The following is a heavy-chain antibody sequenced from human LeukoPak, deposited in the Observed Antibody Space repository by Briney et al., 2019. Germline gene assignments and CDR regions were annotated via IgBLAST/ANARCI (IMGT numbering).Heavy chain of an antibody. CDR1: GGSFSGYY. CDR3: ARGTLTYYYGSGSYDY. J-gene: IGHJ4*02. Sequence: PSETLSLTCAVYGGSFSGYYWSWIRQPPGKGLEWIGEINHSGSTNYNSSLKSRVTISVDTSKNQFSLKLSSVTAADTAVYYCARGTLTYYYGSGSYDYWGQGTLVTVSS. D-gene: IGHD3-10*01. V-gene: IGHV4-34*01. CDR2: INHSGST.